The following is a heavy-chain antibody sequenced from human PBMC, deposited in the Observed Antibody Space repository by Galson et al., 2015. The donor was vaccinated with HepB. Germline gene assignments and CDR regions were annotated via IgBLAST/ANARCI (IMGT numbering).Heavy chain of an antibody. D-gene: IGHD6-13*01. J-gene: IGHJ4*02. V-gene: IGHV3-33*06. CDR1: GFTFSSYG. Sequence: SLRLSCAASGFTFSSYGMHWVRQAPGKGLEWVAVIWYDGSNKYYADSVKGRFTISRDNSKNTLYLQMNSLRAEDTAVYYCAKDQGSSRTLDYWGQGTPVTVSS. CDR3: AKDQGSSRTLDY. CDR2: IWYDGSNK.